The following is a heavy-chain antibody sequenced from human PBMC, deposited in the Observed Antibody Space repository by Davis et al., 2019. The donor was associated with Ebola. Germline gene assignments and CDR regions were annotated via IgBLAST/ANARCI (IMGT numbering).Heavy chain of an antibody. V-gene: IGHV4-34*01. CDR2: INHSGST. D-gene: IGHD2-2*01. J-gene: IGHJ6*02. Sequence: MPSETLSLTCAVYGGSFSGYYWSWIRQPPGKGLEWIGEINHSGSTNYNPSLKSRVTISVDTSKNQFSLKLSSVTAADTAVYYCARIVYVVPAATSDYYYYYGMDVWGQGTTVTVSS. CDR3: ARIVYVVPAATSDYYYYYGMDV. CDR1: GGSFSGYY.